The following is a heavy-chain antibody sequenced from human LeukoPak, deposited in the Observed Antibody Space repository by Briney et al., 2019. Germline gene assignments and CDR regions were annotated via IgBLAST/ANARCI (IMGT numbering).Heavy chain of an antibody. Sequence: AGGSLRLSCAASGFTFSSYSMNWVRQAPGKGLEWVSSISSSSTYIYYADSVKGRFTISRDNAKNSLFLQLNSLRAEDTAVYYCARGPYSSSWYDFYYWGQGSLVTVSS. D-gene: IGHD6-13*01. J-gene: IGHJ4*02. CDR1: GFTFSSYS. CDR3: ARGPYSSSWYDFYY. V-gene: IGHV3-21*01. CDR2: ISSSSTYI.